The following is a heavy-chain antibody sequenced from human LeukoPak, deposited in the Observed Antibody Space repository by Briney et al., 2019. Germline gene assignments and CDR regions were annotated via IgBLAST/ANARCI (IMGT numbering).Heavy chain of an antibody. CDR2: IYYSGST. J-gene: IGHJ4*02. D-gene: IGHD3-3*01. CDR1: GGSISSYY. CDR3: ARGYDFWSGYTPLDY. Sequence: SETLSLTCTVSGGSISSYYWSRIPQPPGKGLEWIGYIYYSGSTNYNPSLKSRVTISVDTPKNQFSLKLSSVTAADTAVYYCARGYDFWSGYTPLDYWGQGTLVTVSS. V-gene: IGHV4-59*01.